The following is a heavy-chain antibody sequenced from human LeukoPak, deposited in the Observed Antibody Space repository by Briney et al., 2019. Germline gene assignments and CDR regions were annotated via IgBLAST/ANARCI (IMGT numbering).Heavy chain of an antibody. CDR1: GYSFTSYW. CDR3: AGQYYDFWSGYRKNAFDI. V-gene: IGHV5-51*01. Sequence: GESLKISCKGSGYSFTSYWIGWVRQMPGKGLEWLGIIYPGDSDTRYSPSFQGQVTISANKSITTAYLKWSSLKASDTARYYCAGQYYDFWSGYRKNAFDIWGQGTTVTVSS. J-gene: IGHJ3*02. D-gene: IGHD3-3*01. CDR2: IYPGDSDT.